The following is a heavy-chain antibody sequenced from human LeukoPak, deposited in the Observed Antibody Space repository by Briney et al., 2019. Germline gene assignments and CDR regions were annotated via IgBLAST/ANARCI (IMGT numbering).Heavy chain of an antibody. J-gene: IGHJ4*02. CDR3: ARDVPPSSCYYSGIDY. Sequence: ASVKVSCMASGYALTSYGISWVRQAPGQGREWMGWISAYNGNTNYAQKLQGRVTMTTDTSASTAYMELRSLRSDDTAVYYCARDVPPSSCYYSGIDYWGQGTLVTVSS. CDR1: GYALTSYG. D-gene: IGHD3-22*01. CDR2: ISAYNGNT. V-gene: IGHV1-18*01.